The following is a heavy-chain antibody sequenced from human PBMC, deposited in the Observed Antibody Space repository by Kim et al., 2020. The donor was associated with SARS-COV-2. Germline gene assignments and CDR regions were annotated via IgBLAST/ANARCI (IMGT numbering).Heavy chain of an antibody. CDR1: GGTFSSYA. V-gene: IGHV1-69*13. CDR3: ARDFWKYVDDYYYYGMDV. CDR2: IIPIFGTA. Sequence: SVKVFCKASGGTFSSYAISWVRQAPGQGLEWMGGIIPIFGTANYAQKFQGRVTITADESTSTAYMELSSLRSEDTAVYYCARDFWKYVDDYYYYGMDVWGQGPTVTVSS. J-gene: IGHJ6*02. D-gene: IGHD3-3*01.